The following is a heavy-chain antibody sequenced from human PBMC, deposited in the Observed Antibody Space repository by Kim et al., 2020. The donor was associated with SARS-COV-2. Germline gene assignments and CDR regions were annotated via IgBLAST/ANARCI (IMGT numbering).Heavy chain of an antibody. CDR3: AKDMVELQYYYGMDV. CDR1: GFTFDDYA. CDR2: ISWNSGSI. J-gene: IGHJ6*02. D-gene: IGHD3-10*01. V-gene: IGHV3-9*01. Sequence: GGSLRLSCAASGFTFDDYAMHWVRQAPGKGLEWVSGISWNSGSIGYADSVKGRFTISRDNAKNSLYLQMNSLRAEDTALYYCAKDMVELQYYYGMDVWG.